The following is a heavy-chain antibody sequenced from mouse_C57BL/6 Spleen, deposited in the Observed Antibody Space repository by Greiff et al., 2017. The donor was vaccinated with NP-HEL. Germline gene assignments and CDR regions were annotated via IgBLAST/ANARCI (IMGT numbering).Heavy chain of an antibody. V-gene: IGHV1-64*01. CDR2: IHPNSGST. D-gene: IGHD2-14*01. J-gene: IGHJ4*01. CDR3: AREGYDAAMDY. Sequence: QVHVKQPGAELVKPGASVKLSCKASGYTFTSYWMHWVKQRPGQGLEWIGMIHPNSGSTNYNEKFKSKATLTVDKSSSTAYMQLSSLTSEDSAVYYCAREGYDAAMDYWGQGTSVTVSS. CDR1: GYTFTSYW.